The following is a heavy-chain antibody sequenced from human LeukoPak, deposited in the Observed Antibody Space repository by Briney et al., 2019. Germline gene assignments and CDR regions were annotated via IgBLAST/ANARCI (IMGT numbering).Heavy chain of an antibody. Sequence: PSETLSLTCTVSGGSISSSSYYWGWIRQPPGEGLEWIGSIYYSGSTYYNPSLKSQVTISVDTSKNQFSLKLSSVTVADTAVYYCASLYSSGWSGYYYYMDVWGKGTTVTVSS. CDR2: IYYSGST. D-gene: IGHD6-19*01. J-gene: IGHJ6*03. CDR1: GGSISSSSYY. V-gene: IGHV4-39*01. CDR3: ASLYSSGWSGYYYYMDV.